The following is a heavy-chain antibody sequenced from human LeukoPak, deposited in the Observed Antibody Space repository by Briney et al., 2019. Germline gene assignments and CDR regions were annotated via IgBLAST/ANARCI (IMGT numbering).Heavy chain of an antibody. D-gene: IGHD2-21*02. Sequence: ASVKVSCKASGYTFTGYYMHWVRQAPGQGLEWMGWINPNSGNTGYAQKFQGRVTMTRNTSISTAYMELSSLRSEDTAVYYCARAFGIVVVTAIDYYGMDVWGQGTTVTVSS. CDR3: ARAFGIVVVTAIDYYGMDV. CDR1: GYTFTGYY. J-gene: IGHJ6*02. CDR2: INPNSGNT. V-gene: IGHV1-8*02.